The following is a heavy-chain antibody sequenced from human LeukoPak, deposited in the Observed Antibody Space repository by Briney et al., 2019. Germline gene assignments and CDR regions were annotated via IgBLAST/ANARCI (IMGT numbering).Heavy chain of an antibody. D-gene: IGHD3-10*01. V-gene: IGHV1-46*01. CDR2: INPSGGTT. CDR3: ARAFGSGSYHNPDH. J-gene: IGHJ5*02. CDR1: GYTFTNYY. Sequence: GASLKVSRKASGYTFTNYYMHWVRQAPGQGLEWMGVINPSGGTTSYAQKFQGRVTMTRDTSTSTVYMELSSLRSEDTAVYYCARAFGSGSYHNPDHWGQGTLVTVSS.